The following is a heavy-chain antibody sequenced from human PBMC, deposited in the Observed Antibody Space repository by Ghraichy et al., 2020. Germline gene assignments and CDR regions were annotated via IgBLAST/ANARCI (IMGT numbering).Heavy chain of an antibody. D-gene: IGHD1-26*01. CDR3: ARAIGGSYSSWFDP. J-gene: IGHJ5*02. Sequence: SLNISCAASGFTFSDHYMDWVRQAPGKGLEWVGRTRNKANSYTTEYAASVKGRFTISRDDSKNSLYLQMNSLKTEDTAVYYCARAIGGSYSSWFDPWGQGTLVTVSS. CDR2: TRNKANSYTT. V-gene: IGHV3-72*01. CDR1: GFTFSDHY.